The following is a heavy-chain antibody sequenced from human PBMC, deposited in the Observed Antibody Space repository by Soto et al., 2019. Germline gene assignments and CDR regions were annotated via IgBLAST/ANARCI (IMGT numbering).Heavy chain of an antibody. J-gene: IGHJ6*02. Sequence: GGSLRLSCAPSGFTFSSYSMNWVRQAPGKGLEWVSSISTSSSYIYYADSVKGRFTISRDNAKNSLYLQKNSLRAEDAAVYYCARDFLIENSNYWDYYYGLDVWGQGTTVTVAS. CDR1: GFTFSSYS. CDR2: ISTSSSYI. D-gene: IGHD4-4*01. CDR3: ARDFLIENSNYWDYYYGLDV. V-gene: IGHV3-21*01.